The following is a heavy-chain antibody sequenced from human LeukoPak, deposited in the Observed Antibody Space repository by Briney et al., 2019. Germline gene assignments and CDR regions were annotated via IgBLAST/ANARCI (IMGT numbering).Heavy chain of an antibody. D-gene: IGHD3-9*01. CDR2: IHHGGST. CDR3: ARKSATGYYETDY. Sequence: SETLSLTCAVSGDSINNNIWWTWVRQPPGKGLEWIGEIHHGGSTNYKPSLKSRVTISVDKFKNQFSLKLTSVTAADTAIYYCARKSATGYYETDYWGQGALVTVSS. CDR1: GDSINNNIW. J-gene: IGHJ4*02. V-gene: IGHV4-4*02.